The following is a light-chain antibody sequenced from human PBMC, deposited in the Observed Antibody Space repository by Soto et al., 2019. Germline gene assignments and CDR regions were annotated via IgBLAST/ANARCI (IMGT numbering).Light chain of an antibody. CDR1: QSVSSSR. J-gene: IGKJ5*01. CDR3: QQYGNSPIT. Sequence: DIVLTHSPATLSLSPCERATLSWGASQSVSSSRLAWYQQKPALAPRLLIYDGFLRATGIPDRFSGSGSGTDFTLTISRLEPEDFAVYYCQQYGNSPITFGQGTRLEIK. V-gene: IGKV3D-20*01. CDR2: DGF.